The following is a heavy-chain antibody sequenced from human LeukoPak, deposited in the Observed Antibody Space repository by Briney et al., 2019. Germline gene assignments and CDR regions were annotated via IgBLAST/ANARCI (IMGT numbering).Heavy chain of an antibody. J-gene: IGHJ6*03. Sequence: GGSLRLSCAASGFTFSSYAMSWVRQAPGKGLEWVSAISGSGGSTYYADPVKGRFTISRDNSKNTLYLQMNSLRAEDTAVYYCAKEYSNYGYYYYMDVWGKGTTVTVSS. CDR1: GFTFSSYA. CDR3: AKEYSNYGYYYYMDV. CDR2: ISGSGGST. D-gene: IGHD4-11*01. V-gene: IGHV3-23*01.